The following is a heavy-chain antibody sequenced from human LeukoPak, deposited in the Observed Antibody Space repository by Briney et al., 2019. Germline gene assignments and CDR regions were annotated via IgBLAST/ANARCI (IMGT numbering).Heavy chain of an antibody. D-gene: IGHD6-19*01. J-gene: IGHJ3*02. CDR2: ISYDGSNK. CDR3: ARDSPYSSGWGAFDI. CDR1: GFSFSSYT. V-gene: IGHV3-30*04. Sequence: GASLRLSCGASGFSFSSYTMHWVRQAPGKGLEWVAVISYDGSNKYYADSLKGRFTVSRDNSKNTLYLEMNSPRAEDTAVYYCARDSPYSSGWGAFDIWGQGTMVAVSS.